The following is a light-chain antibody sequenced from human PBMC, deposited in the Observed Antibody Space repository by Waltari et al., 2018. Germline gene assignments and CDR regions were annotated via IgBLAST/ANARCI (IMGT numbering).Light chain of an antibody. CDR2: VNR. Sequence: QSVLTHPPPVSGAPGQTVPTPCPGSSSTIGAGYDLHWYQQLPRRPPKLLIYVNRNRPSGVPDRFSASRSGTSASLAITGLRPDDEADYYCQSYDSSLNGRVFGGGTRVTVL. J-gene: IGLJ3*02. CDR3: QSYDSSLNGRV. CDR1: SSTIGAGYD. V-gene: IGLV1-40*01.